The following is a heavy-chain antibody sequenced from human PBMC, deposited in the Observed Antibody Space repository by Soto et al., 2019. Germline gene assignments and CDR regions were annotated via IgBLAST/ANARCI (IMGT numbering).Heavy chain of an antibody. CDR1: GYSFTSYW. CDR3: ARHSPCSSTSCYSYYYYYMDV. D-gene: IGHD2-2*01. CDR2: IYPGDSDT. Sequence: GESLKLSCKGSGYSFTSYWIGWVRQMPGKGLEWMGIIYPGDSDTRYSPSFQGQVTISADKSISTAYLQWSSLKASDTAMYYCARHSPCSSTSCYSYYYYYMDVWGKGTTVTVSS. V-gene: IGHV5-51*01. J-gene: IGHJ6*03.